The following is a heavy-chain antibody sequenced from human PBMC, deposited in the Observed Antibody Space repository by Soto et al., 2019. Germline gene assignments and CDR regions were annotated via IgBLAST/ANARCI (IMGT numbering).Heavy chain of an antibody. V-gene: IGHV3-48*03. CDR3: AKGQLFDP. J-gene: IGHJ5*02. CDR1: GFTFSSYE. Sequence: PGGSLRLSCAASGFTFSSYEMNWVRQAAGKGLEWVSYISSGGTITYNADSVKGRFTISRDNAKNSLYLQMNSLRAEDTAVYYCAKGQLFDPWGQGTLVTV. CDR2: ISSGGTIT.